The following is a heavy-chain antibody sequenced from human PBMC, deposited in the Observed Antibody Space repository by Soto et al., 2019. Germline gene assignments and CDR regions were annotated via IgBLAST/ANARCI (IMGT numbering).Heavy chain of an antibody. V-gene: IGHV4-59*08. D-gene: IGHD6-25*01. J-gene: IGHJ6*02. CDR2: MYSGGST. Sequence: SQTLSLTCTVCGGSISRGYWRWIRQPLGKGLERIGYMYSGGSTSHNPSLKIRVTISVDTSKNQFSLKLSSVTAADTAVYYCVRFSSGSWNYYYGMDVWSQETTVT. CDR3: VRFSSGSWNYYYGMDV. CDR1: GGSISRGY.